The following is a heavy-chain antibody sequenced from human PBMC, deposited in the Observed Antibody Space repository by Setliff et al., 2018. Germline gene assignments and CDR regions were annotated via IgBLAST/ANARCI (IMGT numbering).Heavy chain of an antibody. CDR2: IHQDGSER. V-gene: IGHV3-7*01. J-gene: IGHJ4*02. CDR1: GFDFKTHW. CDR3: ERDWASGDDH. Sequence: PSGTLSLSCAASGFDFKTHWMPWVRQAPEKGLEWVANIHQDGSERHYVCSVKGRFTIARDNAKNSLFLQMNILEVEDTAVYYCERDWASGDDHWGRGTLVTVSS. D-gene: IGHD3-10*01.